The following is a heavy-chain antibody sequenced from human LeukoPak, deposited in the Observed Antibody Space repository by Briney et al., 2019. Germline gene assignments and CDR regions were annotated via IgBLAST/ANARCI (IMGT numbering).Heavy chain of an antibody. CDR3: ARDSIAAAGGLEY. D-gene: IGHD6-13*01. CDR1: GGTVSSNY. CDR2: IYSGGST. Sequence: AGGSLRLSCAASGGTVSSNYMSWVRQAPGKGLEWVAVIYSGGSTYYADSVKGRFTISIDNSKNTLYLQLNSLRAEDTAVYYCARDSIAAAGGLEYWGQGTLVTVSS. V-gene: IGHV3-53*01. J-gene: IGHJ4*02.